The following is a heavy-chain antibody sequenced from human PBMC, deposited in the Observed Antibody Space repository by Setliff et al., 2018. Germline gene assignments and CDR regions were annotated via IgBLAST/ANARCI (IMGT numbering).Heavy chain of an antibody. CDR1: GFTFSTYR. D-gene: IGHD2-15*01. Sequence: PGGPLRLSCAASGFTFSTYRMHWVRQAPGKGLEWVAVIWDDGVKKYHADSVKGRFTISRDNSKNTLYLQMNSLRPEDTAVYYCARTCSGSGCYAGLESWGQGTPVTVSS. V-gene: IGHV3-33*08. CDR3: ARTCSGSGCYAGLES. J-gene: IGHJ4*02. CDR2: IWDDGVKK.